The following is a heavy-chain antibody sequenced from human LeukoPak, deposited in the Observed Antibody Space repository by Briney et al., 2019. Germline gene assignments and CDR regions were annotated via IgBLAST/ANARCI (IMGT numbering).Heavy chain of an antibody. Sequence: GGSLTLSCAASGFTFSSYAMSWVREAPARGLEWVSSLGGNGDTFYAESVKGRFTLSRDESRNTVYLQLNKLRVEDTAVCYCAKASWVSSADAVLWGQGTVVTVSS. J-gene: IGHJ4*02. D-gene: IGHD3-16*01. V-gene: IGHV3-23*01. CDR3: AKASWVSSADAVL. CDR2: LGGNGDT. CDR1: GFTFSSYA.